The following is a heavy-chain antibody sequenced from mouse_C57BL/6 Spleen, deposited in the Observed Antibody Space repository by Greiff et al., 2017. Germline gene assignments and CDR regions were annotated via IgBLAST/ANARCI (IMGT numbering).Heavy chain of an antibody. V-gene: IGHV14-4*01. CDR1: GFNIKDDY. CDR2: IVTENGDT. Sequence: VQLQQSGAELVRPGASVKLSCTASGFNIKDDYMHWVKQRPEQGLEWIGWIVTENGDTEYASKFQGKATITADTSSNTAYLQRSSLTSEDTAVYYCTTADYGNPWFAYWGQGTLVTVSA. CDR3: TTADYGNPWFAY. D-gene: IGHD2-1*01. J-gene: IGHJ3*01.